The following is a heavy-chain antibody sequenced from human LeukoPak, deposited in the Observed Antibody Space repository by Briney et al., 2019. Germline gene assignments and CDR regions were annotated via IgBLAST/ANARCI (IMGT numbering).Heavy chain of an antibody. CDR2: ISGSTGTI. CDR3: AKSPYYDFWSGYYTGIPHFDY. D-gene: IGHD3-3*01. Sequence: PGGSQRLSCAASGFAFSSYAMSWVRQTPGAGLEWVAAISGSTGTILYADSVKGRFTISRDNSENTLYLQMKSLRAEDTAIYYCAKSPYYDFWSGYYTGIPHFDYWGQGTLVTVSS. V-gene: IGHV3-23*01. CDR1: GFAFSSYA. J-gene: IGHJ4*02.